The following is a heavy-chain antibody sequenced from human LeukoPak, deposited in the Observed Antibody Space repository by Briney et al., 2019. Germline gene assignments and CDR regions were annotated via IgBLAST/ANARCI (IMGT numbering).Heavy chain of an antibody. D-gene: IGHD3-3*01. V-gene: IGHV3-48*01. J-gene: IGHJ4*02. CDR1: GFTSSSYS. CDR2: ISSSSSTI. CDR3: ARGFSLGAFDY. Sequence: PGGSLRLSCAASGFTSSSYSMNWVRQAPGKGLEWVSYISSSSSTIYYADSVKGRFTISRDNAKNSLYLQMNSLRAEDTAVYYCARGFSLGAFDYWGQGTLVTVSS.